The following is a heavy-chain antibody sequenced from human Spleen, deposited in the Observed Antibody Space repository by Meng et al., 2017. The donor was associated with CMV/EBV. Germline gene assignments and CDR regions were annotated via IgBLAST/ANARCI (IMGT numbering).Heavy chain of an antibody. CDR1: GFTCSSYG. CDR3: AKDGYDSSGYYPDY. J-gene: IGHJ4*02. CDR2: ISYDGSNT. V-gene: IGHV3-30*18. Sequence: ASGFTCSSYGMHWVRQAPGKGLEWVAVISYDGSNTYYADSVKGRFTISRDNSKNTLYLQMNSLRAEDTAVYYCAKDGYDSSGYYPDYWGQGTLVTVSS. D-gene: IGHD3-22*01.